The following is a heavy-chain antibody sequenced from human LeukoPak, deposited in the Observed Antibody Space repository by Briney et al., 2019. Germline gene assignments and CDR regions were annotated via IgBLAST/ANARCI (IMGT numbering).Heavy chain of an antibody. CDR2: ISAFNGNS. CDR3: ARSFIAVAATAYDY. CDR1: GYTFSSYG. Sequence: ASVKVSCKASGYTFSSYGIGWVRQAPGQRPEWLGFISAFNGNSNYAPKFQGRVTVTTDTSTNTAYMELRSLRSDDTAVYYCARSFIAVAATAYDYWGQGTLVTVSS. D-gene: IGHD6-19*01. V-gene: IGHV1-18*04. J-gene: IGHJ4*02.